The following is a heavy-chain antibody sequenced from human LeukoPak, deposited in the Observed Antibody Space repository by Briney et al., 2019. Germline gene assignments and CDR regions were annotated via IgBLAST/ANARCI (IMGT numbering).Heavy chain of an antibody. J-gene: IGHJ4*02. CDR2: ISYDGSNK. CDR3: ARDQSGQLRYFDWLLVGYFDY. D-gene: IGHD3-9*01. CDR1: GFTFNTYW. V-gene: IGHV3-30-3*01. Sequence: GGSLRLSCAASGFTFNTYWMTWVRQAPGKGLEWVAVISYDGSNKYYADSVKGRFTISRDNSKNTLYLQMNSLRAEDTAVYYCARDQSGQLRYFDWLLVGYFDYWGQGTLVTVSS.